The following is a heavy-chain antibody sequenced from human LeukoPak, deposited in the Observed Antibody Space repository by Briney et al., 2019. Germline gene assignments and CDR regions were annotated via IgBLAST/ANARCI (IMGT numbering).Heavy chain of an antibody. CDR3: ARAESRGYSLDY. D-gene: IGHD5-18*01. J-gene: IGHJ4*02. CDR1: GFTISSYD. Sequence: GGSLRLSCAASGFTISSYDMHWVRQVTGKGLERVSGIGIADDTYYPGSVKGRFTISRENAKNSLYLQMNSLRVGDTAVYYCARAESRGYSLDYWGQGTLVTVSS. V-gene: IGHV3-13*01. CDR2: IGIADDT.